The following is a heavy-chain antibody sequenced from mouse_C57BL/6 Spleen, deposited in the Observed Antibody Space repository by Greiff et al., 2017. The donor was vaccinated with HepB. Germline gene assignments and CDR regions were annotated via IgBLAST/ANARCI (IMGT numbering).Heavy chain of an antibody. CDR1: GYAFSSSW. CDR2: IYPGDGDT. Sequence: VNVVESGPELVKPGASVKISCKASGYAFSSSWMNWVKQRPGKGLEWIGRIYPGDGDTNYNGKFKGKATLTADKSSSTAYMQLSSLTSEDSAVYFCAREESTMVTTYAMDYWGQGTSVTVSS. V-gene: IGHV1-82*01. J-gene: IGHJ4*01. D-gene: IGHD2-2*01. CDR3: AREESTMVTTYAMDY.